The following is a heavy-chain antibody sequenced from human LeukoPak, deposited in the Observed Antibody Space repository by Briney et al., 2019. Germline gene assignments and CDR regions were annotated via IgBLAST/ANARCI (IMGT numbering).Heavy chain of an antibody. CDR1: GGSISSYY. D-gene: IGHD5-12*01. CDR2: TYYTGNT. J-gene: IGHJ4*02. Sequence: PSETLFLTCTVSGGSISSYYWSWIRQPPGKGLEWIGYTYYTGNTNYNPSLKSRVTISVDTSQNQFSLKLTSVTAADTAVYYCARTRVEYTGYDYYFDYWGQGTLVSVSS. CDR3: ARTRVEYTGYDYYFDY. V-gene: IGHV4-59*01.